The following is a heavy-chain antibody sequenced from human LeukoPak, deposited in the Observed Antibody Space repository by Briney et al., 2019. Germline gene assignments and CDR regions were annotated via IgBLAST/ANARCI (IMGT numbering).Heavy chain of an antibody. CDR1: GFTFNSYS. Sequence: GGSLRLSCAASGFTFNSYSMNWVRQAPGKGLEWVSSISSSSSYIYYADSVKGRFTISRDNAKNSLYLQMNSLRAEDTAVYYCARARVYCSSTSCYAGFPDYWGQGTLVTVSS. CDR3: ARARVYCSSTSCYAGFPDY. V-gene: IGHV3-21*01. CDR2: ISSSSSYI. J-gene: IGHJ4*02. D-gene: IGHD2-2*01.